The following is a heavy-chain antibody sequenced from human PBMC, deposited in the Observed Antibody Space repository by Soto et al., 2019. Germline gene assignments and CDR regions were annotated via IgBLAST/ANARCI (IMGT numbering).Heavy chain of an antibody. D-gene: IGHD3-3*01. J-gene: IGHJ4*02. V-gene: IGHV3-30*03. CDR2: TSYDGSNN. CDR1: GFTFSSYG. CDR3: ARPGWDFWIGRYYFDY. Sequence: QVQVVESGGGVVQPGRSLRLSCAASGFTFSSYGMHWVRQAPGKGLEWVALTSYDGSNNFYADSVKGRFTISRDNSENTLYLQMNSLRAEDTAVYYCARPGWDFWIGRYYFDYWGQGTLVTVSS.